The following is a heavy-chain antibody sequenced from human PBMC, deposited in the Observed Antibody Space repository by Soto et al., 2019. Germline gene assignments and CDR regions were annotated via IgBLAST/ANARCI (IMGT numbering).Heavy chain of an antibody. CDR1: GLAFSSHA. Sequence: EVQLLESGGDLVQPGGSLRLSCAASGLAFSSHAMTWVRQAPGKGLQWVSTTSKSGTTSYADSVRGRFTASRDNSKDTSYLQMNGLRVEDTAGYYCTGNINPGYWGQGTLVTVSA. CDR2: TSKSGTT. J-gene: IGHJ4*02. V-gene: IGHV3-23*01. CDR3: TGNINPGY.